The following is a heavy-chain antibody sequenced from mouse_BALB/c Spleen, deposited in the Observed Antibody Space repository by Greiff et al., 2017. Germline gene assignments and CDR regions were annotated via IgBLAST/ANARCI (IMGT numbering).Heavy chain of an antibody. V-gene: IGHV1-7*01. CDR2: INPSTGYT. J-gene: IGHJ2*01. CDR1: GYTFTSYW. Sequence: QVHVKQSGAELAKPGASVKMSCKASGYTFTSYWMHWVKQRPGQGLEWIGYINPSTGYTEYNQKFKDKATLTADKSSSTAYMQLSSLTSEDSAVYYCARDYDGYYWGQGTTLTVSS. D-gene: IGHD2-3*01. CDR3: ARDYDGYY.